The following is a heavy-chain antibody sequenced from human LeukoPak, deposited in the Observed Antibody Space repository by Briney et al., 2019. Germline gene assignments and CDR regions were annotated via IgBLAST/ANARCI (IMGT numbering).Heavy chain of an antibody. CDR1: GFTFSRYR. Sequence: QPGGSLRLSCSASGFTFSRYRMNWVRQATGKGLGWVSYISSSSIIYYVDSVKGRFTISRDNAKNSLYLQMNSLRDEDTAVYYRAGVDRDGYNSGTPYFSYGMDVWGQGTTVIVSS. D-gene: IGHD5-24*01. CDR3: AGVDRDGYNSGTPYFSYGMDV. CDR2: ISSSSII. J-gene: IGHJ6*02. V-gene: IGHV3-48*02.